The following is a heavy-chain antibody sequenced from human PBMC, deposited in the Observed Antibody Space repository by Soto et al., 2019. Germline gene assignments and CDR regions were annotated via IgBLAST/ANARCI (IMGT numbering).Heavy chain of an antibody. D-gene: IGHD2-2*01. Sequence: EVQLLESGGGLVQPGGSLRLSCAASGFTFSSYAMSWVRQAPGKGLEWVSAISGSGGSTYYADSVKGRFTISRDNSKNTLYLQMKSLRADDTAVYYCAEAGIVLGPAPFDYWGQGTLVTVSS. V-gene: IGHV3-23*01. CDR2: ISGSGGST. CDR1: GFTFSSYA. CDR3: AEAGIVLGPAPFDY. J-gene: IGHJ4*02.